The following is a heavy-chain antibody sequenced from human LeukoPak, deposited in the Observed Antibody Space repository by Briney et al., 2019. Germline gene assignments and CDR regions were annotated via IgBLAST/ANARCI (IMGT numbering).Heavy chain of an antibody. CDR2: INPNSGGT. V-gene: IGHV1-2*02. Sequence: GASVKVSFKASGYTFTGYYMHWVRQAPGQGLEWMGWINPNSGGTNYAQKFQGRVTMTRDTSISTAYMELSRLRSDDTAVYYCARVVVGATSHIDYWGQGTLVTVSS. CDR1: GYTFTGYY. D-gene: IGHD1-26*01. J-gene: IGHJ4*02. CDR3: ARVVVGATSHIDY.